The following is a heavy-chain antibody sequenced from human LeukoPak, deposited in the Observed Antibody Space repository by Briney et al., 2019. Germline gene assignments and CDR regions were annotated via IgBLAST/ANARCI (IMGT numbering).Heavy chain of an antibody. D-gene: IGHD6-13*01. CDR3: ARAVLAAAGTAIDY. J-gene: IGHJ4*02. V-gene: IGHV1-2*02. Sequence: ASVKVSCKASGYTFTGYYMHWVRQAPGQGLEWMGWINPNSGGTNYAQKFQGRVTMTRDTSISTAYMELSRLRSDDTAVYYCARAVLAAAGTAIDYWGQGTLVTVSS. CDR2: INPNSGGT. CDR1: GYTFTGYY.